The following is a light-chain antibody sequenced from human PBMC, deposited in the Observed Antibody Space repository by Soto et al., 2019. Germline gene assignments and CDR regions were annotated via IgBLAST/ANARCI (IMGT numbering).Light chain of an antibody. CDR3: CSYAGRNILI. Sequence: QSALTQPASVSRSPGQSITISCTGTSSDVGDYNLVSWYQRHPDKAPKLMIYEVSKRPSGVSNRFSGSKSGNTASLTISGLQAEDEADYYCCSYAGRNILIFGGGTKLTVL. CDR2: EVS. CDR1: SSDVGDYNL. J-gene: IGLJ2*01. V-gene: IGLV2-23*02.